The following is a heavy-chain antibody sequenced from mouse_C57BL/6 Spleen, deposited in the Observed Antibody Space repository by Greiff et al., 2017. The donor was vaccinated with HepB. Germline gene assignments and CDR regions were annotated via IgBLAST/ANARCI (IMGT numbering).Heavy chain of an antibody. CDR1: GYTFTSYW. Sequence: VQLQQPGAELVRPGSSVKLSCKASGYTFTSYWMDWVKQRPGQGLEWIGNIYPSDSETHYNQKFKDKATLTVDKSSSTAYMQLSSLTSEDSAVYYCARYLYYGSSGYWGRGTLVTVSA. D-gene: IGHD1-1*01. J-gene: IGHJ3*01. CDR2: IYPSDSET. V-gene: IGHV1-61*01. CDR3: ARYLYYGSSGY.